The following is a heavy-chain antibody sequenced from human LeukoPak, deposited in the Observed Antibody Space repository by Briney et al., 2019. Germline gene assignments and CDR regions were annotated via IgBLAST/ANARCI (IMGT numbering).Heavy chain of an antibody. V-gene: IGHV3-53*01. Sequence: GGXXRLSCAASGFTFSSNYMSWVRQAPGKGLEWVSVIYSGGSTYYSDAVKGRCTISRDNTKNTRYLQMNSLRAEDTAVYYCARAGYSYGTDCWGQGTLVTVSS. CDR2: IYSGGST. CDR1: GFTFSSNY. D-gene: IGHD5-18*01. CDR3: ARAGYSYGTDC. J-gene: IGHJ4*02.